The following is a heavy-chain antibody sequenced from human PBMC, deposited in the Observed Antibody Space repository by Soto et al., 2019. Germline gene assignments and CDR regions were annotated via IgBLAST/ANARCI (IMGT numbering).Heavy chain of an antibody. CDR3: ARGKHPLLLGYCSGGSCKYNWFDP. Sequence: SETLSLTCVVYGGSFSGYYWSWIRQPPGKGLEWIGEINHSGSTNYNPSLKSRVTISVDTSKNQFSLKLSSVTAADTAVYYCARGKHPLLLGYCSGGSCKYNWFDPWGKGTLVTISS. CDR1: GGSFSGYY. V-gene: IGHV4-34*01. J-gene: IGHJ5*02. CDR2: INHSGST. D-gene: IGHD2-15*01.